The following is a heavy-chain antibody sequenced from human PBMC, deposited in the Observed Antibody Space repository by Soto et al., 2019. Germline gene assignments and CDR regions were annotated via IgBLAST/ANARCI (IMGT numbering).Heavy chain of an antibody. CDR3: ARVLDIVVVPAAISYYYGMDV. CDR2: IIPIFGTA. D-gene: IGHD2-2*03. J-gene: IGHJ6*02. Sequence: SVKVSCKASGGTFSSYAISWVRQAPGQGLEWMGGIIPIFGTANYAQKFQGRVTITADESTSTAYMELSSLRSEDTAVYYCARVLDIVVVPAAISYYYGMDVWGQGTTVTVSS. V-gene: IGHV1-69*13. CDR1: GGTFSSYA.